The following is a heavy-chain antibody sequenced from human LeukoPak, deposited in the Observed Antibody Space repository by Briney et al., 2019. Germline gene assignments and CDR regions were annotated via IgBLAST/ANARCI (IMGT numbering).Heavy chain of an antibody. D-gene: IGHD3-16*01. CDR2: ISGSGGST. CDR3: VRPGGPMDAFDI. Sequence: PGGSLRLSCAASGFTFSSYAVSWVRQAPGKGLEWVSAISGSGGSTYYADSVKGRFTISRDNSKNTLYLQMNSLRAEDTAVYYCVRPGGPMDAFDIWGQGTMVTVSS. V-gene: IGHV3-23*01. CDR1: GFTFSSYA. J-gene: IGHJ3*02.